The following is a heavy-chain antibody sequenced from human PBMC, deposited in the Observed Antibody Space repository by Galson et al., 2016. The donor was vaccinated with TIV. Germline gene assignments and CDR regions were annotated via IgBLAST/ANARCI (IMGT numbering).Heavy chain of an antibody. J-gene: IGHJ6*03. CDR3: ARDRSTVVTIDRFYHLMDV. D-gene: IGHD4-23*01. CDR2: IYHSGST. V-gene: IGHV4-61*08. Sequence: ETLSLTCTVSGGSVSYGGYYWNWIRQPPGKGLEWIGYIYHSGSTNYNPSLKSRVVISRDTSKNQFSLKLTSVTAADTAVYYCARDRSTVVTIDRFYHLMDVWGKGTTVTVSS. CDR1: GGSVSYGGYY.